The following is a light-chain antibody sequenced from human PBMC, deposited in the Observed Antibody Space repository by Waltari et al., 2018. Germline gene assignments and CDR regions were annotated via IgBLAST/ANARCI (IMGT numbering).Light chain of an antibody. V-gene: IGLV2-23*02. CDR2: DVD. Sequence: QSALSQPASVSGSPGQSVTVSCTGSSSDVGDDNFVSWYRQHPGKAPELMIHDVDKRPSGVSNRFSGSKSGNTASLTISGLQAEDQADYYCCSYAGRGTFVFGTGTQVTVL. CDR3: CSYAGRGTFV. CDR1: SSDVGDDNF. J-gene: IGLJ1*01.